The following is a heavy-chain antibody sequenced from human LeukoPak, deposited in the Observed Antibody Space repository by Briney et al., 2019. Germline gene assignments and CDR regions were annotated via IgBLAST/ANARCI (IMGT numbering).Heavy chain of an antibody. D-gene: IGHD5-12*01. CDR3: ARLNSGYDFRLAFDI. CDR2: ISYDGSNK. Sequence: GGSLRLSCAASGFTFSSYAMHWVRQAPGMGLEWVAVISYDGSNKYYADSVKGRFTISRDNSKNTLYLQMNSLRAEDTAVYYCARLNSGYDFRLAFDIWGQGTMVTVSS. V-gene: IGHV3-30*04. J-gene: IGHJ3*02. CDR1: GFTFSSYA.